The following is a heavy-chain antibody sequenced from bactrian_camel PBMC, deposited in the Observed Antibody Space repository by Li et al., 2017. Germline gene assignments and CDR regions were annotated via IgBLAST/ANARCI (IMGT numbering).Heavy chain of an antibody. CDR1: GLTFDDHA. CDR3: AARPTPQCRDGLGFAGGNYY. Sequence: HVQLVESGGGLVQAGESLRLSCTVSGLTFDDHAMSWFRQTPGNEREGVSCVNWNSGATYVADSVKGRFTISRDNAKTTLYLQMNDLKPEDTATYYCAARPTPQCRDGLGFAGGNYYWGQGTQVTVS. J-gene: IGHJ4*01. D-gene: IGHD5*01. V-gene: IGHV3S60*01. CDR2: VNWNSGAT.